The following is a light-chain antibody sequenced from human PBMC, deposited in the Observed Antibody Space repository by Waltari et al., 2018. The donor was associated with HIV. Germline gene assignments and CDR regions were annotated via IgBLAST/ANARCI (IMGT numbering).Light chain of an antibody. J-gene: IGLJ2*01. CDR1: STAVGSSNL. CDR2: EGY. Sequence: QSALTQPASVPGSIGHSSTISCTATSTAVGSSNLVSWYQHHPGKAPKLIIYEGYKRPSGVSNRFSGSKSGNTASLTVSGLQAEDEADYYCCSYAGSSIPFGGGTKLTVL. V-gene: IGLV2-23*01. CDR3: CSYAGSSIP.